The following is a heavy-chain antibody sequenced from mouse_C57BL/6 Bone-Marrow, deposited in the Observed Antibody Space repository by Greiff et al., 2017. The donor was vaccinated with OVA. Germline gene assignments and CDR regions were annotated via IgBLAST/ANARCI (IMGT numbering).Heavy chain of an antibody. CDR1: GYTFTDYY. CDR3: ARGGLYGYGADY. V-gene: IGHV1-26*01. D-gene: IGHD2-2*01. Sequence: EVQLQQSGPELVKPGASVKISCKASGYTFTDYYMNWVKQSHGKSLEWIGDINPNNGGTSYNQKFKGKATLTVDKSSSTAYMELRSLISEDSAVYYCARGGLYGYGADYWGQGTTLTVSS. J-gene: IGHJ2*01. CDR2: INPNNGGT.